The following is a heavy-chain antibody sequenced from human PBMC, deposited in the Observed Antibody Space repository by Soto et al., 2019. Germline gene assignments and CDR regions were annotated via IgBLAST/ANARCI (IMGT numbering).Heavy chain of an antibody. CDR3: TRDAARDSSARGWFDP. CDR1: GFTFRSFT. Sequence: GGSLRLSCAASGFTFRSFTMNWVRQAPGKGLEWVSTISSNSAYIYYTDALRGRFTISRDNAKNSLHLQMNSLRAEDTAVYYCTRDAARDSSARGWFDPWGPGTLVTVSS. CDR2: ISSNSAYI. D-gene: IGHD6-13*01. J-gene: IGHJ5*02. V-gene: IGHV3-21*01.